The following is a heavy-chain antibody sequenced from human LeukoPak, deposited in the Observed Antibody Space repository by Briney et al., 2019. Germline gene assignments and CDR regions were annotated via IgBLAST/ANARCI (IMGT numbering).Heavy chain of an antibody. Sequence: PSETLSLTCTVSGGSISSYYWSWIRQPAGKGLEWIGRIYTSGSTNYNPSLKSRVTMSVDTSKNQFSLKLSSVTAADTAVYYCARADYDFWSGYWVGDYWGQGTLVTVSS. CDR1: GGSISSYY. CDR3: ARADYDFWSGYWVGDY. D-gene: IGHD3-3*01. J-gene: IGHJ4*02. CDR2: IYTSGST. V-gene: IGHV4-4*07.